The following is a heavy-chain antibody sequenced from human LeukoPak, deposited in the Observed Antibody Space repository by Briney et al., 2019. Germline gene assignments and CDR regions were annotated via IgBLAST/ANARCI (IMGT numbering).Heavy chain of an antibody. CDR1: GGSISSYY. CDR2: IYHSGST. J-gene: IGHJ4*02. V-gene: IGHV4-59*12. CDR3: ARSPRRYFDY. Sequence: SETLSLTCTVSGGSISSYYWSWIRQPPGKGLEWIGYIYHSGSTYYNPSLKSRVTISVDRSKNQFSLKLSSVTAADTAVYYCARSPRRYFDYWGQGTLATVSS.